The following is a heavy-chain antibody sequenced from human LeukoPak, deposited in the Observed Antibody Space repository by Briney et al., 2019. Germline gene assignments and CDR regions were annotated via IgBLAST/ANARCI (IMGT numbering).Heavy chain of an antibody. CDR1: GGSISTYY. D-gene: IGHD3-9*01. CDR3: ARARYVNSFYAFDI. J-gene: IGHJ3*02. Sequence: NPSETLSLTCTVSGGSISTYYWSWIRQPPGKGLEWLGYIYYSGSTNYNPSLKSRITIPVDTSKNQFSLRLSSVTAADTAMYYCARARYVNSFYAFDIWGQGTLVTVSS. V-gene: IGHV4-59*01. CDR2: IYYSGST.